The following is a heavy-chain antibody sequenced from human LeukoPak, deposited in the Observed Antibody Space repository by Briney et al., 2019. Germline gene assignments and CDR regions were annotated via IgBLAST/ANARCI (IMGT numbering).Heavy chain of an antibody. D-gene: IGHD1-1*01. V-gene: IGHV3-21*01. J-gene: IGHJ4*02. Sequence: GGSLRLSCAASGFTFSSYSMNWVRQAPGRGLEWVSYISPSSDDIYYVDSVKGRFTISRDNAKNSLYLQMNSLRAGDTAFYYCSRGGTHDPFNYWGQGTLVTVSS. CDR2: ISPSSDDI. CDR1: GFTFSSYS. CDR3: SRGGTHDPFNY.